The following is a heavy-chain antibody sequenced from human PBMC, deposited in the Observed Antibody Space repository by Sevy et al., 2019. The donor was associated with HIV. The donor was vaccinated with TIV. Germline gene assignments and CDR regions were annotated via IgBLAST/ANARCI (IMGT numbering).Heavy chain of an antibody. J-gene: IGHJ6*03. CDR1: GFTFSGSA. CDR3: TSRSTGDYALVSSYYYYYYMDV. CDR2: IRSKANSYAT. V-gene: IGHV3-73*01. Sequence: GGSLRLSCAASGFTFSGSAMHWVRQASGKGLEWVGRIRSKANSYATAYAASVKGRFTISRDDSKNTAYLQMNSLKTEDTAVYYCTSRSTGDYALVSSYYYYYYMDVWGKGTTVTVSS. D-gene: IGHD4-17*01.